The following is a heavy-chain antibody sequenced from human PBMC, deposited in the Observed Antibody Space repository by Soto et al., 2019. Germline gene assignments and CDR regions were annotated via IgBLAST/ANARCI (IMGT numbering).Heavy chain of an antibody. CDR3: ASDRVYSRSSYDY. Sequence: QVQLVESGGGVVQPGRSLRLSCAASGFTFSSYAMHWFRQAPVKGLEWVAVISYDGSNKYYADSVQGRFTISRDNSKNTVLLQMTSPRAADKAVYYCASDRVYSRSSYDYWGQGTLVTVSS. V-gene: IGHV3-30-3*01. CDR2: ISYDGSNK. J-gene: IGHJ4*02. CDR1: GFTFSSYA. D-gene: IGHD6-13*01.